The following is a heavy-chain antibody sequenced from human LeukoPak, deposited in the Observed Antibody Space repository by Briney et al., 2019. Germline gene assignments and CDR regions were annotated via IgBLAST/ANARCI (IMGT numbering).Heavy chain of an antibody. CDR3: ASSPLPDNSWYGVDY. V-gene: IGHV1-69*13. CDR2: IIPIFGTA. D-gene: IGHD6-13*01. CDR1: GGTFSSYA. Sequence: GASVKVSCKASGGTFSSYAISWVRQAPGQGLEWMGGIIPIFGTANYAQKFQGRVTITADESTSTAYMELSSLRSEDTAVYYCASSPLPDNSWYGVDYWGQGTLVTVSS. J-gene: IGHJ4*02.